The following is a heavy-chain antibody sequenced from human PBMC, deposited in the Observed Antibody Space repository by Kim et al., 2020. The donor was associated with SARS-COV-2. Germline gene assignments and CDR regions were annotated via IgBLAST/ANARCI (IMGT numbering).Heavy chain of an antibody. CDR1: GGPISSYY. V-gene: IGHV4-59*13. CDR3: AGDGLHSRGPNPRDF. CDR2: IYYSGSA. J-gene: IGHJ3*01. D-gene: IGHD6-19*01. Sequence: SETLSLTCTVSGGPISSYYWSWIRQAPGKGLEWVGNIYYSGSANYNSAPKSRVTITVETSENQFSLMLSSVTAAETAAVYCAGDGLHSRGPNPRDFGGQG.